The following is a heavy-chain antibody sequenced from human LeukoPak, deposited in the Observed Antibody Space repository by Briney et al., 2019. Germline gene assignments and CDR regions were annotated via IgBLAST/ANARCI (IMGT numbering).Heavy chain of an antibody. Sequence: PGESLKISCKGSGYSFTSYWIGWVRQMPGKGLEWMGIIYPGDSGTRYSPSFQGQVTISADKSISTAYLQWSSLKASDTAMYYCARQGYCSGGSCYGSGQHGWFDPWGQGTLVTVSS. CDR3: ARQGYCSGGSCYGSGQHGWFDP. J-gene: IGHJ5*02. D-gene: IGHD2-15*01. CDR2: IYPGDSGT. V-gene: IGHV5-51*01. CDR1: GYSFTSYW.